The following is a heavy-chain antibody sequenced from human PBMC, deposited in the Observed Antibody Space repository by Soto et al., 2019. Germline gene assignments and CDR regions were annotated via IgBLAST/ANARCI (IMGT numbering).Heavy chain of an antibody. CDR3: ARGRWLRQSFDS. V-gene: IGHV4-34*01. D-gene: IGHD5-12*01. CDR2: INHSGST. J-gene: IGHJ4*02. CDR1: GGSFSGYY. Sequence: SETLSLTCAVYGGSFSGYYWSWIRQPPGKGLEWIGEINHSGSTNYNPSLKSRVTISVDTSKNQFSLNLHSVTAADTAVYYCARGRWLRQSFDSWGQGTLVTVSS.